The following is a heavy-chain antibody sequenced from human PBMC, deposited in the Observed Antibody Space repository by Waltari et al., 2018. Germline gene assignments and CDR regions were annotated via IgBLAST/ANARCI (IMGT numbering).Heavy chain of an antibody. CDR2: ISSSSSYI. CDR3: ARAGQQLFDY. J-gene: IGHJ4*02. CDR1: GCTFISYS. V-gene: IGHV3-21*01. Sequence: EVQLVESGGGLVKPGGSLRLSCADSGCTFISYSVTWVRQAPGRGLEWVSSISSSSSYIYYADSVKGRFTISRDNAKNSLYLQMNSLRAEDTAVYYCARAGQQLFDYWGQGTLVTVSS. D-gene: IGHD6-13*01.